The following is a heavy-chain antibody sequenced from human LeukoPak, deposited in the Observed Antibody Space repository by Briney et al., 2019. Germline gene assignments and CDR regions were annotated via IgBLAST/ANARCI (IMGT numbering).Heavy chain of an antibody. Sequence: SETLSLTCAVYGGSFSGYYWSWIRQPPGKGLEWIGEINHSGSTNYNPSLKSRVTISVDTSKTQFSLKLSSVTAADTAVYYCARVHGDYDAFDIWGQGTMVTVSS. V-gene: IGHV4-34*01. CDR1: GGSFSGYY. J-gene: IGHJ3*02. CDR3: ARVHGDYDAFDI. D-gene: IGHD4-17*01. CDR2: INHSGST.